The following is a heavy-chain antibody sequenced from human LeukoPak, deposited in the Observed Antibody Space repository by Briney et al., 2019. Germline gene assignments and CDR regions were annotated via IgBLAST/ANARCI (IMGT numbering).Heavy chain of an antibody. CDR1: GFTFSSYA. J-gene: IGHJ5*02. CDR2: IVGSGAGT. D-gene: IGHD1-14*01. Sequence: PGRSLRLSCAASGFTFSSYAMTWVRQAPGKGREWVSSIVGSGAGTFYADSVKGRFTISRDNSKSTMYLQMNSLRADDTAVYYCAKGKAHDNLDWFDPWGQGNLVTVSS. CDR3: AKGKAHDNLDWFDP. V-gene: IGHV3-23*01.